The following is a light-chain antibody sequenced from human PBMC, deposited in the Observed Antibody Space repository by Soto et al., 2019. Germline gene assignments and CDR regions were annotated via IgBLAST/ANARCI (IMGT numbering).Light chain of an antibody. V-gene: IGKV3-20*01. CDR3: QQYGSSPIFT. Sequence: EIVLTQSPGTLSLSPGDRATLSCRASQSVSSSYLAWYQQKPGQAPRLLIYGASGRATGIPDRFSGSGSGTDFTLTISRLEPEDFALYYCQQYGSSPIFTFGPGTKVDIK. CDR2: GAS. J-gene: IGKJ3*01. CDR1: QSVSSSY.